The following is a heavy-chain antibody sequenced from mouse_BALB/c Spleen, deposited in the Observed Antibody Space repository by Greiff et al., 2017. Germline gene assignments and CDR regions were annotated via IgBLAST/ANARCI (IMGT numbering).Heavy chain of an antibody. Sequence: EVKLEESGGGLVQPGGSRKLSCAASGFTFSSFGMHWVRQAPEKGLEWVAYISSGSSTIYYADTVKGRFTISRDNPKNTLFLQMTSLRSEDTAMYYCARTYRYDGYFDVWGAGTTVTVSS. CDR2: ISSGSSTI. CDR3: ARTYRYDGYFDV. D-gene: IGHD2-14*01. J-gene: IGHJ1*01. CDR1: GFTFSSFG. V-gene: IGHV5-17*02.